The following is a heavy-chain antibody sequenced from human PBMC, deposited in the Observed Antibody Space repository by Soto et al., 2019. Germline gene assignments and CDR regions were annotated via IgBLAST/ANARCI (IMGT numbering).Heavy chain of an antibody. CDR1: GFTFSSYA. J-gene: IGHJ4*02. CDR3: AKPLYSSGWSKFDY. Sequence: LRLSCAASGFTFSSYAMSWVRQAPGKGLEWVSGISGSGGSTYYADSVNGRFTISRDNSKNTLYLQMNSLRAEDTAVYYCAKPLYSSGWSKFDYWGQGTLVTVSS. CDR2: ISGSGGST. V-gene: IGHV3-23*01. D-gene: IGHD6-19*01.